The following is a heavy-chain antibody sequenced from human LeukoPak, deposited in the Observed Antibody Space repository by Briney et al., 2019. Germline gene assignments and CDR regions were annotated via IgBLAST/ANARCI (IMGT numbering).Heavy chain of an antibody. Sequence: PGRSLRLSCAASGFIFSSYAMHWVRQAPGKGLEWVAVISYDGSNKYYADSVKGRFTISRDNSKNTLYLQMNSLRAEHTAVYYCARDSDSSGPNWFDPWGQGTLVTVSS. CDR1: GFIFSSYA. CDR2: ISYDGSNK. CDR3: ARDSDSSGPNWFDP. J-gene: IGHJ5*02. D-gene: IGHD3-22*01. V-gene: IGHV3-30-3*01.